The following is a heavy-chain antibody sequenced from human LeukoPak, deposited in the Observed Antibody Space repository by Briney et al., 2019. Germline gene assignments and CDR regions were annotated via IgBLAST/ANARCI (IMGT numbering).Heavy chain of an antibody. V-gene: IGHV4-59*01. CDR2: IYHTGST. Sequence: SETLSLTCTVSGDSISSYYWSWIRQPPGEGLEWIGYIYHTGSTKYNPSLKSRVTISLDTSKNEFSLKLSSVTAADTAVYYCARGGGDFWSTYYSDYYINVWGKGTTVTVSS. CDR1: GDSISSYY. J-gene: IGHJ6*03. CDR3: ARGGGDFWSTYYSDYYINV. D-gene: IGHD3-3*01.